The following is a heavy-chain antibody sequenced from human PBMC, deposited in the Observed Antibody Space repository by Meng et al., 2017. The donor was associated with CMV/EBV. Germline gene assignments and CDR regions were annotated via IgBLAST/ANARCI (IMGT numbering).Heavy chain of an antibody. Sequence: SGPTLVKPTQTFTLTGNYSQFSLRTSGMCVSWVRQPPGKALEWLALIDWDDDKYYSTSLKTRLTISKDTSKNQVVLTMTNMDPVDTATYYCARVRPCIVGATYAFDIWGQGTMVTVSS. V-gene: IGHV2-70*20. CDR3: ARVRPCIVGATYAFDI. D-gene: IGHD1-26*01. CDR1: QFSLRTSGMC. CDR2: IDWDDDK. J-gene: IGHJ3*02.